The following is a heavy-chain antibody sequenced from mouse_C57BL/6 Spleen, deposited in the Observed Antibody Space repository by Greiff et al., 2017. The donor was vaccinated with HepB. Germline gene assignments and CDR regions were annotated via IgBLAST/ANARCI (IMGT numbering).Heavy chain of an antibody. Sequence: VQLQQSGAELVKPGASVKISCKASGYAFSSYWMNWVKQRPGKGLEWIGQIYPGDGDTNYNGKFKGKATLTADKSSSTAYMQLSSLTSEDSAVYFCAREAPHYYGSSYYFYYRGQGTTLTVSS. CDR1: GYAFSSYW. V-gene: IGHV1-80*01. D-gene: IGHD1-1*01. CDR3: AREAPHYYGSSYYFYY. J-gene: IGHJ2*01. CDR2: IYPGDGDT.